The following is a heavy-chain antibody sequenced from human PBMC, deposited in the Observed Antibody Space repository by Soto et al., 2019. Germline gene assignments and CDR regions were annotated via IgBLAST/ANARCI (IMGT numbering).Heavy chain of an antibody. V-gene: IGHV5-51*01. CDR2: ISPGDSES. D-gene: IGHD2-8*02. CDR3: ARTLGYCTGGTCYNHWFDP. Sequence: PGESLKISCKGSGYSFTSYWIGWVRQMPGKGLEWVGIISPGDSESRYSPSFQGQVTISADKTINTAYLQWSSLKASDSAIYYCARTLGYCTGGTCYNHWFDPWGQGTRVTVSS. CDR1: GYSFTSYW. J-gene: IGHJ5*02.